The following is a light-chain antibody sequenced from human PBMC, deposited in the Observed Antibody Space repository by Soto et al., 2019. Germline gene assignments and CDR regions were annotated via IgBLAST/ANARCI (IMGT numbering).Light chain of an antibody. V-gene: IGKV3-20*01. CDR2: GIS. J-gene: IGKJ2*01. Sequence: ENVLTQSPGTLSLSPGERATLSCRASQTVTNSFFAWYQQKPGQPPRLLIHGISSRATGIPDRFSGSGSGTDFTLTISRLEPEDFVVYYCQQDSTLPHTFGRGTKLEV. CDR3: QQDSTLPHT. CDR1: QTVTNSF.